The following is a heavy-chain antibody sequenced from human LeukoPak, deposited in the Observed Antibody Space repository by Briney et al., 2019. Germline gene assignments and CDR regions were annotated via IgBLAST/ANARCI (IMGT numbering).Heavy chain of an antibody. CDR2: INPNSGAT. Sequence: ASVKVSCKASGYTFTGYYMHWVRQAPGQGLEWMGWINPNSGATNYAQKFQGRVTMTRDTSITTAYMELSRLRSDDTAVYYCARGGTKQPSDVFDIWGQGTMVTVSS. D-gene: IGHD2-15*01. CDR3: ARGGTKQPSDVFDI. V-gene: IGHV1-2*02. J-gene: IGHJ3*02. CDR1: GYTFTGYY.